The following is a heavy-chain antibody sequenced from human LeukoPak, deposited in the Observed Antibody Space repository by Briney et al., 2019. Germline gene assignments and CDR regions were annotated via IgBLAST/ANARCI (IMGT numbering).Heavy chain of an antibody. CDR2: IKQDGSEK. CDR1: GFTFSSYW. CDR3: ARRRGAPLYYMDV. D-gene: IGHD4/OR15-4a*01. J-gene: IGHJ6*03. Sequence: PGGSLRLSCAASGFTFSSYWMSWVRQAPGKGLEWVANIKQDGSEKYYVDSVKGRFTISRDNAKNSLYLQMNSLRAEDTAVYYCARRRGAPLYYMDVWGKGTTVTVSS. V-gene: IGHV3-7*01.